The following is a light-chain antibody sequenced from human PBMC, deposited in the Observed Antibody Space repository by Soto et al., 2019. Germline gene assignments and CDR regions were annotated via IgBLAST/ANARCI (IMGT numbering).Light chain of an antibody. CDR3: AAWDDSLSGYV. V-gene: IGLV1-47*01. CDR2: RNN. CDR1: SSNIGSNY. Sequence: QSVLTQPPSASGTPGQRVTISCSGSSSNIGSNYVYWYQQLPGTAPKLLIYRNNQRPSGGPDRFSGSKSVTSASLAISGLGSEDEADYYCAAWDDSLSGYVFGAGTKLTVL. J-gene: IGLJ1*01.